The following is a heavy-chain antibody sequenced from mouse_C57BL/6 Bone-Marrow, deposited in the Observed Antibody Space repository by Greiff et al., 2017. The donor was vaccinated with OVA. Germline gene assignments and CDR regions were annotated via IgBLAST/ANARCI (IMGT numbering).Heavy chain of an antibody. CDR3: ARSTTVVENFDV. D-gene: IGHD1-1*01. V-gene: IGHV1-54*01. CDR1: GYAFTNYL. CDR2: INPGSGGT. Sequence: QVQLKESGAELVRPGTSVKVSCKASGYAFTNYLIEWVKQRPGQGLEWIGVINPGSGGTNYNEKFKGKATLTADKSSSTAYMQLSSLTSEDSAVYFCARSTTVVENFDVWGTGTTVTVSS. J-gene: IGHJ1*03.